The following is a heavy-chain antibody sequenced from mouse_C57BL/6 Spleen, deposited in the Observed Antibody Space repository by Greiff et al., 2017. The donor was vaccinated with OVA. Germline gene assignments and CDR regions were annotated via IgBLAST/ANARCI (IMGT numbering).Heavy chain of an antibody. CDR1: GYTFTSYW. Sequence: QVQLQQPGAELVKPGASVKLSCKASGYTFTSYWMHWVKQRPGQGLEWIGMIHPNSGSTNYNEKFKSKATLTVDKSSSTAYMQLSSLTSEDSAVYYCARTPYSNPYYAMDYWGQGTSVTVSS. CDR3: ARTPYSNPYYAMDY. J-gene: IGHJ4*01. V-gene: IGHV1-64*01. D-gene: IGHD2-5*01. CDR2: IHPNSGST.